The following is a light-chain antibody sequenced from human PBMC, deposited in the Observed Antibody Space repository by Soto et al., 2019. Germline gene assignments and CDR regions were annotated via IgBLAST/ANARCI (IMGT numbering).Light chain of an antibody. Sequence: IQMNQSPSSLSAYIGDRVTITCQASQDIGTSLNWYQQLPGKPPKLLIYGATNLEAGVPLRFSGRGSGTHFTFTIASLEPEDIATYSCQQYDDLPSITFGQGTLLAVK. CDR3: QQYDDLPSIT. CDR1: QDIGTS. CDR2: GAT. J-gene: IGKJ5*01. V-gene: IGKV1-33*01.